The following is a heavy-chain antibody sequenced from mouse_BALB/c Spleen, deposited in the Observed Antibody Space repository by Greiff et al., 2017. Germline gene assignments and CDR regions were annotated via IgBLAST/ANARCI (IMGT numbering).Heavy chain of an antibody. Sequence: DVQLVESGGGLVQPGGSRKLSCAASGFTFSSFGMHWVRQAPEKGLEWVAYISSGSSTIYYADTVKGRFTISRDNPKNTLFLQMTSLRSEDTAMYYCARWGNYGYFDVWGAGTTVTVSS. CDR1: GFTFSSFG. D-gene: IGHD2-1*01. V-gene: IGHV5-17*02. CDR2: ISSGSSTI. J-gene: IGHJ1*01. CDR3: ARWGNYGYFDV.